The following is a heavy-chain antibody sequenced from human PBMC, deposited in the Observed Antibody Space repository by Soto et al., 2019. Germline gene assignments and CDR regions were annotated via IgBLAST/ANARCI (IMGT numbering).Heavy chain of an antibody. V-gene: IGHV1-69*06. CDR3: ARDIEYSSGWLDGMDV. CDR1: GGTFSSYA. D-gene: IGHD6-19*01. Sequence: QVQLVQSGAEVKKPGSSVKVSCKASGGTFSSYAISWVRQAPGQGLEWMGGIIPIFGTANYAQKFQGRVTITADKSTSTADMELSSLRSEDTAVYYCARDIEYSSGWLDGMDVWGQGTTVTVSS. CDR2: IIPIFGTA. J-gene: IGHJ6*02.